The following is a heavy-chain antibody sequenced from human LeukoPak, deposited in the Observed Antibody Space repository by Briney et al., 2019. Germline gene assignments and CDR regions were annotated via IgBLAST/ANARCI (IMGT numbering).Heavy chain of an antibody. CDR2: IKQDGSEK. V-gene: IGHV3-7*03. CDR3: ARDSEQWLGDAFDI. J-gene: IGHJ3*02. Sequence: ETLSLTCTVSGGSISSYYWSWIRQPPGKGLEWVANIKQDGSEKYYVDSVKGRFTISRDNAKNSLFLQMNSLRAEDTAVYYCARDSEQWLGDAFDIWGQGTMVTVS. D-gene: IGHD6-19*01. CDR1: GGSISSYY.